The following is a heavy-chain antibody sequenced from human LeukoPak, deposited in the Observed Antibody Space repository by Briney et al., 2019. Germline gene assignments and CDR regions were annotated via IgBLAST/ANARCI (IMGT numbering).Heavy chain of an antibody. Sequence: SETLSLTCSVSGGSINNYYWNWIRQPPGKGLEWIGYIYYSGSTRYNPSLQSRVTMSIGTSKTQFSLKLDSVTAADTAMYYCARRLRLKNPGGDAFDIWGQGTVVTVSS. CDR3: ARRLRLKNPGGDAFDI. D-gene: IGHD5/OR15-5a*01. CDR2: IYYSGST. V-gene: IGHV4-59*08. CDR1: GGSINNYY. J-gene: IGHJ3*02.